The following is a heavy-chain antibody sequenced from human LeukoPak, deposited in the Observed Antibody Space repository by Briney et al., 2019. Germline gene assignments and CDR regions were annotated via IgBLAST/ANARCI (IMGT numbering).Heavy chain of an antibody. CDR1: GFTFSSYG. CDR3: ARGTDGYCSGGSCYFYYFDS. V-gene: IGHV3-33*01. J-gene: IGHJ4*02. CDR2: IWYDGSNK. Sequence: PGGSLRLSCAASGFTFSSYGMHWVRQAPGTGLEWVAVIWYDGSNKYYADSVKGRFTISRDNSKNTLYLQMNSLRAEDTAVYYCARGTDGYCSGGSCYFYYFDSWGQGTLVTVSS. D-gene: IGHD2-15*01.